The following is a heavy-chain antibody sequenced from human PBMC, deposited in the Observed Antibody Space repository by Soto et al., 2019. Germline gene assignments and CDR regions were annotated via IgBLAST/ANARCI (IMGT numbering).Heavy chain of an antibody. CDR2: IYYSGST. Sequence: SETLSLTCTVSGGSVSSGSYYWSWIRQPPGKGLEWIGYIYYSGSTNYNPSLKSRVTISVDTSKNQFSLKLSSVTAADTAVYYCARHLLWFGEFNYGMDVWGQGTTVTVSS. V-gene: IGHV4-61*01. CDR1: GGSVSSGSYY. CDR3: ARHLLWFGEFNYGMDV. J-gene: IGHJ6*02. D-gene: IGHD3-10*01.